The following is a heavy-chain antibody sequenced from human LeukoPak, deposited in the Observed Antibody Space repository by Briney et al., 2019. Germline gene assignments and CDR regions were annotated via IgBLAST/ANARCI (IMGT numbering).Heavy chain of an antibody. CDR1: GFTFSSYA. V-gene: IGHV3-30*04. D-gene: IGHD4-17*01. CDR3: ARDRLRGWFDP. J-gene: IGHJ5*02. CDR2: ISYDGSNK. Sequence: TGGSLRLSCAASGFTFSSYAMHWVRQAPGKGLEWVAVISYDGSNKYYADSVKGRFTISRDNSKNTLYLQMNSLRAEDTAVYYCARDRLRGWFDPWGQGTLVTVSS.